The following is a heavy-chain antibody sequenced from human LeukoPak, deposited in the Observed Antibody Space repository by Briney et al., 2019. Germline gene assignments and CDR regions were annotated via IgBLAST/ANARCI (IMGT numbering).Heavy chain of an antibody. Sequence: GGSLRLSCAASGFTFSSYGMNWVRQAPGKGLEWVSYISSSGSTIYYADSVKGQFTISRDNAKNSLYLQMNSLRAEDTAVYYCAREASSGGYHYWGQGTLVTVSS. D-gene: IGHD1-26*01. V-gene: IGHV3-48*03. CDR1: GFTFSSYG. CDR2: ISSSGSTI. J-gene: IGHJ4*02. CDR3: AREASSGGYHY.